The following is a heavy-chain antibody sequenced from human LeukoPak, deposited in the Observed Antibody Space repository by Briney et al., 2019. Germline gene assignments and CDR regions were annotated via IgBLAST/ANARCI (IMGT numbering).Heavy chain of an antibody. CDR3: ARDPGFYYDSRETHYDY. CDR1: GVSIRDTFYY. CDR2: IYHTGRT. Sequence: SETLSLTCTVSGVSIRDTFYYWGWIRQPPGKGPEWIGSIYHTGRTNYSPSLKSRVTLSVDTSKNQFSLKLTSVTAADTALYHCARDPGFYYDSRETHYDYWGQGTLVTVSS. V-gene: IGHV4-39*07. D-gene: IGHD3-22*01. J-gene: IGHJ4*02.